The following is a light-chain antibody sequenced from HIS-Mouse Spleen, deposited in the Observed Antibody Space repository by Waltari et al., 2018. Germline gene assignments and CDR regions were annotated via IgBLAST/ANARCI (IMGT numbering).Light chain of an antibody. CDR3: QVWDSSSDHVV. CDR2: DDS. V-gene: IGLV3-21*03. J-gene: IGLJ2*01. CDR1: NLGSKT. Sequence: SYVLTPPPSVSVSPGKPARITCGGNNLGSKTVPWYQQKPGQAPVLVVYDDSDRPSGIPERFSGSNSGNTATLTISRVEAGDEADYYCQVWDSSSDHVVFGGGTKLTVL.